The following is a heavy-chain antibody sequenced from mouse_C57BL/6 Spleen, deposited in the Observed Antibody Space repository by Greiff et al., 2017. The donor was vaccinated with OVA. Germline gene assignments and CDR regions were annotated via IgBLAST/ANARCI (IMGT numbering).Heavy chain of an antibody. V-gene: IGHV3-6*01. J-gene: IGHJ4*01. D-gene: IGHD2-4*01. CDR1: GYSITSGYY. CDR2: ISYDGSN. Sequence: EVKVEESGPGLVKPSQSLSLTCSVTGYSITSGYYWNWIRQFPGNKLEWMGYISYDGSNNYNPSLKNRISITRDTSKNQFFLKLNSVTTEDTATYYCARDDYDGAYYAMDYWGQGTSVTVSS. CDR3: ARDDYDGAYYAMDY.